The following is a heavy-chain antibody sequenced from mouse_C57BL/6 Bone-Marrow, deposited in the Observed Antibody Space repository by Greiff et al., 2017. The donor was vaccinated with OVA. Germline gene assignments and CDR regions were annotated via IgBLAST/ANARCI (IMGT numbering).Heavy chain of an antibody. J-gene: IGHJ2*01. D-gene: IGHD6-1*01. V-gene: IGHV1-26*01. CDR3: AKCFLDD. Sequence: EVQLQQSGPELVKPGASVKISCKASGYTFTNYYMKWVKQRHGQGLEWIGVINPNNGGTSSNQKFKGKATLTVDKSSSTAYMELRSLTSEESAVYYCAKCFLDDWGQGTTLTVSS. CDR1: GYTFTNYY. CDR2: INPNNGGT.